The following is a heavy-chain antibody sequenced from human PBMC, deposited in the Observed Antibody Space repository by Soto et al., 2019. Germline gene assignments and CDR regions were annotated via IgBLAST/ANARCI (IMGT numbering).Heavy chain of an antibody. Sequence: GGSLRLSCAASGFTFSSYAMSWVRQAPGKGLEWVSAISGSGGSTYYADSVKGRFTISRDNSKNTLYLQMNSLRAEDTAVYYCAKSLKGYCSGGSCYSYWGQGTLVTVSS. CDR3: AKSLKGYCSGGSCYSY. J-gene: IGHJ4*02. D-gene: IGHD2-15*01. CDR1: GFTFSSYA. V-gene: IGHV3-23*01. CDR2: ISGSGGST.